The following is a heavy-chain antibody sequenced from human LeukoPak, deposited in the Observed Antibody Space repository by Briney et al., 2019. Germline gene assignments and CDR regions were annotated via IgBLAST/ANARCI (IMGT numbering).Heavy chain of an antibody. Sequence: SATLSLTCTVSGGSISSHYWSWIRQPPGKGLEWIGYIYYSGSTNYNPSLKSRVTISVDTSKNQFSLKLSSVTAADTAVYYCARGITGSPGFDYWGQGTLVTVSS. CDR3: ARGITGSPGFDY. D-gene: IGHD1-20*01. J-gene: IGHJ4*02. V-gene: IGHV4-59*11. CDR1: GGSISSHY. CDR2: IYYSGST.